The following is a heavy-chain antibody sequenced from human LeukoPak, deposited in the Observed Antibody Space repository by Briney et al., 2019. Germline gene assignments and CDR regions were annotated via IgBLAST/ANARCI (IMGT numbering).Heavy chain of an antibody. CDR3: ARDGSGMYYYDSSGYYDY. D-gene: IGHD3-22*01. CDR1: GFTVSSNY. CDR2: IYSGGST. Sequence: GGSLRLSCAASGFTVSSNYMSWVRQAPGKGLEWVSVIYSGGSTYYADSVKGRFTISRDNSKNTLYLQMNSLRAEDTAVYCCARDGSGMYYYDSSGYYDYWGQGTLVTVSS. V-gene: IGHV3-66*01. J-gene: IGHJ4*02.